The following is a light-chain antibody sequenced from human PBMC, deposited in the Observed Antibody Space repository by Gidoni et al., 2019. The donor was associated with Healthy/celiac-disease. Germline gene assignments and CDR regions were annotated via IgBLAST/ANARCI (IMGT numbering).Light chain of an antibody. CDR3: QSYDSSLSGSYV. CDR2: GNS. CDR1: SSHIGAGYD. V-gene: IGLV1-40*01. J-gene: IGLJ1*01. Sequence: SVLTQPPSLSAAPGQQVTISCTGSSSHIGAGYDVHWYQQLPGTVPKLLSYGNSNRPSGVPDRFSGSKSGTSASLAITGLQAEDEADYYCQSYDSSLSGSYVFGTGTKVTVL.